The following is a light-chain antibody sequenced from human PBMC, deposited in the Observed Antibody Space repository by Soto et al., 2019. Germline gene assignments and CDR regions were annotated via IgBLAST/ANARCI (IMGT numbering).Light chain of an antibody. CDR1: SSDVGGYNY. CDR2: DVS. CDR3: CSYAGSYTFDVV. J-gene: IGLJ2*01. Sequence: QSALTQPRSVSGSPGQSVTISCTGTSSDVGGYNYVSWYQQHPGKAPKLMIYDVSKRPSGVPDRFSGSKSGNTASLTISGLQAEDEAVYYCCSYAGSYTFDVVFGGGTKVTVL. V-gene: IGLV2-11*01.